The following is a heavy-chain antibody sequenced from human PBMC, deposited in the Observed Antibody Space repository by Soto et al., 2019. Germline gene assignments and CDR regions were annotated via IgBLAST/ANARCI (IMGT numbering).Heavy chain of an antibody. V-gene: IGHV4-34*01. D-gene: IGHD5-12*01. CDR2: INHSGST. CDR1: GGSFSGYY. CDR3: ARGRWLQSAPFDY. J-gene: IGHJ4*02. Sequence: KASETLSLTCAVYGGSFSGYYWSWIRHPPGKGLEWIGEINHSGSTNYNPSLKSRVTISVDTSKNQFSLKLSSVTAADTAVYYCARGRWLQSAPFDYWGQGTLVTVSS.